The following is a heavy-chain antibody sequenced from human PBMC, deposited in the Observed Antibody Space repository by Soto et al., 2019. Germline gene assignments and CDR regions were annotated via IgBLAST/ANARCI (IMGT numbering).Heavy chain of an antibody. CDR2: ISYDGTNR. Sequence: QVQLVESGGGVVQPGRSLRLSCAASGFSFRNCGMHWVRQAPGKGLEWVAIISYDGTNRFYADSVKGRFTISRDNSKNTLHLQMDSLRAEDTAVYSCAKAGLRHFDWLPYYYMDVWGKGTTVTVSS. J-gene: IGHJ6*03. CDR1: GFSFRNCG. V-gene: IGHV3-30*18. D-gene: IGHD3-9*01. CDR3: AKAGLRHFDWLPYYYMDV.